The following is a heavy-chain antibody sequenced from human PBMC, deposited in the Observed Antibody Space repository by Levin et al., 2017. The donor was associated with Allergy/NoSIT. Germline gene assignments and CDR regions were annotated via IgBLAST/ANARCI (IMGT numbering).Heavy chain of an antibody. J-gene: IGHJ4*02. CDR2: INPSGGST. CDR3: ARESEALITFDY. CDR1: GYTFTSYY. V-gene: IGHV1-46*03. Sequence: ASVKVSCKASGYTFTSYYMHWVRQPPGQGLEWMGIINPSGGSTSYAQKFQGRVTMTRDTSTSTVYMELSSLRSEDTAVYYCARESEALITFDYWGQGTLVTVSS. D-gene: IGHD3-16*01.